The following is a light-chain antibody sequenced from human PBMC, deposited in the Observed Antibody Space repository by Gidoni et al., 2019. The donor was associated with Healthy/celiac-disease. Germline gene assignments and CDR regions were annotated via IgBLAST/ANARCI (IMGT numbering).Light chain of an antibody. CDR2: EVS. Sequence: QSALTQPASVSGSPGPSITISCTGTSSDVGGYNYVSWYQQHPGKAPKLMIYEVSNRPSGGSNRFSGSKSGNTASLTISGLQAEDEADYYCSSYTSSSLYVFGTGTKVTVL. J-gene: IGLJ1*01. CDR1: SSDVGGYNY. CDR3: SSYTSSSLYV. V-gene: IGLV2-14*01.